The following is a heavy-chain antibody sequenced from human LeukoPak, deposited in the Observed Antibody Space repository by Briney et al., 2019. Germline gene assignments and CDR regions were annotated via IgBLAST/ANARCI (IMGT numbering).Heavy chain of an antibody. CDR1: GFSFSSYW. D-gene: IGHD3-22*01. CDR2: IKSDESTT. J-gene: IGHJ5*02. V-gene: IGHV3-74*01. CDR3: VRRAFDSSGNYPFDP. Sequence: GGSLRLSCAASGFSFSSYWMHWVRQAPGKGLVWVARIKSDESTTSYADSVKGRFTISRDNAKNTLYLQMNSLRAEDTAVYYCVRRAFDSSGNYPFDPWGQGTLVTVSS.